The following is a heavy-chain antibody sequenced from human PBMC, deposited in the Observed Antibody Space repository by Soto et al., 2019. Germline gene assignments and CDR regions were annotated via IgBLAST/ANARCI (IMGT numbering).Heavy chain of an antibody. V-gene: IGHV3-21*01. CDR2: ISGGSAFI. CDR3: TRDQGGSYDSWFDP. D-gene: IGHD1-26*01. CDR1: FSMYS. Sequence: EVQVVESGGGLVKPGGSLRLSCNFSFSMYSMDWVRQAPGKGLEWVASISGGSAFIKYADSVKGRFTISRDNAKNSVSLQMSSLRVEDTAMYYCTRDQGGSYDSWFDPWGRGTLVTVSS. J-gene: IGHJ5*02.